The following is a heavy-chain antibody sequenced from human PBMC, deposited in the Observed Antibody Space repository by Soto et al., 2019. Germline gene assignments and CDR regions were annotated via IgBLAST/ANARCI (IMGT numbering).Heavy chain of an antibody. CDR2: ISAYNGNT. CDR1: GYSYSNYG. V-gene: IGHV1-18*01. J-gene: IGHJ4*02. D-gene: IGHD3-22*01. Sequence: QVQLVQYGAEVKKPGASVKVSCKASGYSYSNYGISWVRQARGQGLEWMGWISAYNGNTNYAQNFQGRVTMTTDTSTTTAYTELMSLRSDDTAVYYCARSRVTYSSAYSFLYWGQGTLVTVSS. CDR3: ARSRVTYSSAYSFLY.